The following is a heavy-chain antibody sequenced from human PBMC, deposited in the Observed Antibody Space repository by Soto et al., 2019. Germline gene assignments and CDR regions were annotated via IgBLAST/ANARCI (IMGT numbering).Heavy chain of an antibody. Sequence: PSETLSLTCAVYGGSFSDFYWTWIRQLPGKGLEWIGEINHSGSTNYNPSLKSRVTISVDRSKNQFSLKLSSVTAADTAVYYCARVPSPWGQGTLVTVSS. CDR1: GGSFSDFY. CDR2: INHSGST. J-gene: IGHJ5*02. V-gene: IGHV4-34*01. CDR3: ARVPSP.